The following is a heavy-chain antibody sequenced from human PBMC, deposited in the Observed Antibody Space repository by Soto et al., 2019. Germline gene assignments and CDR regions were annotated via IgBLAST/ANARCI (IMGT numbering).Heavy chain of an antibody. CDR3: ARAYSSGWSLTFDS. D-gene: IGHD6-19*01. V-gene: IGHV3-30*03. CDR2: ISYDEKNK. J-gene: IGHJ4*02. CDR1: GFTFSSYG. Sequence: GGSLRLSCAASGFTFSSYGMHWVRQAPGKGLEWVAVISYDEKNKYHTDSVKGRFTISRDNSKNTLYLQMDNLRTEDTAVYYCARAYSSGWSLTFDSWGQGTLVTVSS.